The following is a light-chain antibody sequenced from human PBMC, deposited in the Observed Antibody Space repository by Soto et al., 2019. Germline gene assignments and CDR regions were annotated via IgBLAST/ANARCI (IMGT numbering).Light chain of an antibody. V-gene: IGKV1-6*01. CDR1: QGIRSA. Sequence: ALQVTQSPSSLSASVGDRVTITCRTSQGIRSALGCYQQQPGKVPKLLIYVASTLQSGVPSRFSGSGSGRDFTLTISSLQPEDFATYYCLLDYAYFWAFGQGTKVEIK. J-gene: IGKJ1*01. CDR2: VAS. CDR3: LLDYAYFWA.